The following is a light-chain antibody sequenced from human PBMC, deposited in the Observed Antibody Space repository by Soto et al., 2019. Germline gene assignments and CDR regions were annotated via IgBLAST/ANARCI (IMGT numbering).Light chain of an antibody. Sequence: DIQMTQSPSTLSASVGERVIITCRASQSVDNWLAWFQQKPGEAPRVLIYLASGQEPGVPSRFRGSRSGTDFTLNIDNLQPDDLATCYCQHYRGSSPWSFGQGIKVELK. V-gene: IGKV1-5*03. CDR1: QSVDNW. CDR3: QHYRGSSPWS. CDR2: LAS. J-gene: IGKJ1*01.